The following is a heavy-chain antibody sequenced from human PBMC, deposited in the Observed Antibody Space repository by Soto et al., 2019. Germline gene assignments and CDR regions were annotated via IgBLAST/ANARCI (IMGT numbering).Heavy chain of an antibody. D-gene: IGHD2-2*02. Sequence: EVQLLDSGGGLVQPGGSLRLSCTASGFTFSDYAMSWVRQPPGKGLEWVSVISAGGSTYYAVSVKGRFTVSRANYKNTLYLQMNSLRAEDTAVYYCANVPIWCSSTSCYTEGFDYWGQGTLVTVSS. CDR2: ISAGGST. CDR1: GFTFSDYA. V-gene: IGHV3-23*01. J-gene: IGHJ4*02. CDR3: ANVPIWCSSTSCYTEGFDY.